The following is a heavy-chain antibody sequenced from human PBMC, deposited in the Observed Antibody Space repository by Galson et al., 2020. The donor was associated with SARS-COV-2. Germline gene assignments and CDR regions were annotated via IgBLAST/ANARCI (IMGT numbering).Heavy chain of an antibody. CDR3: AREDTLRSIVGATYFDF. CDR1: GGTFRSYA. CDR2: VITILGTS. D-gene: IGHD1-26*01. Sequence: SVKVSCKASGGTFRSYAFSWVRQAPGQGLEWMGGVITILGTSNYAQKFQGRVRITADEPTSTTYLHLSSLRSDDTAVYYCAREDTLRSIVGATYFDFWGQGTLVTGSS. V-gene: IGHV1-69*13. J-gene: IGHJ4*02.